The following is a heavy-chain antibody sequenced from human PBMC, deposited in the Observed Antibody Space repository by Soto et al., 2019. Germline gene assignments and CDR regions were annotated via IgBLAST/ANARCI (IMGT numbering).Heavy chain of an antibody. CDR1: GGTFSSYA. J-gene: IGHJ6*02. CDR3: ARGSASTMNYYYYGMDV. V-gene: IGHV1-69*13. CDR2: IIPIFGTA. Sequence: SVKVSCKASGGTFSSYAISWVRQSPGQGLEWMGGIIPIFGTANYAQKFQGRVTITADESTSTAYMELSSLRSEDTAVYYCARGSASTMNYYYYGMDVWGQGTTVTVSS.